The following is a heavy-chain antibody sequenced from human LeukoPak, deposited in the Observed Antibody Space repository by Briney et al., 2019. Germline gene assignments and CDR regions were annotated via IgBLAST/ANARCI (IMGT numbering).Heavy chain of an antibody. D-gene: IGHD3-22*01. J-gene: IGHJ4*02. Sequence: GGSLRLSCAVSGFMFSTYAMHWVRQAPGKGLEWVAVISYDGSNKYYADSVKGRFTISRDNSKNTLYLQMNSLRAEDTAVYYCARETYYDPTQFDYWGQGTLVTVSS. V-gene: IGHV3-30-3*01. CDR2: ISYDGSNK. CDR1: GFMFSTYA. CDR3: ARETYYDPTQFDY.